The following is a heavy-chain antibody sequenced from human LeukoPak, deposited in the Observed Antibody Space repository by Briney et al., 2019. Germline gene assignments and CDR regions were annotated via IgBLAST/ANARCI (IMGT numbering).Heavy chain of an antibody. CDR3: ARAVEMATIGAFDI. CDR1: GYTFTSYY. J-gene: IGHJ3*02. Sequence: GASVTVSCTASGYTFTSYYMHWVRQAPGQGLEWMGIINPSGGSTSYAQKFQGRVTMTRDMSTSTVYMELSSLRSEDTAVYYCARAVEMATIGAFDIWGQGTMVTVPS. D-gene: IGHD5-24*01. V-gene: IGHV1-46*01. CDR2: INPSGGST.